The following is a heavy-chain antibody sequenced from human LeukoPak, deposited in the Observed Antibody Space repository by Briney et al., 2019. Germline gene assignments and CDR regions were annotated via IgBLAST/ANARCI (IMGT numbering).Heavy chain of an antibody. CDR1: GFTFSSYG. CDR3: ARRLGYFDY. J-gene: IGHJ4*02. Sequence: GGSLRLSCAASGFTFSSYGMHWVRQAPAKGLEWVAVIWYDGSNKYYADSVKGRFTISRDNSKNTLYLQMNSLRAEDTAVYYCARRLGYFDYWGQGTLVTVSS. V-gene: IGHV3-33*01. CDR2: IWYDGSNK.